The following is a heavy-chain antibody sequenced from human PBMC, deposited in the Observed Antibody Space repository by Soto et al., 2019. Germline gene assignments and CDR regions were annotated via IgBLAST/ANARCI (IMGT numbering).Heavy chain of an antibody. V-gene: IGHV4-30-4*01. D-gene: IGHD2-15*01. CDR2: IYYSGST. CDR1: GGSISSGDYY. CDR3: ASRGTTTYCSGGSCYARGFDY. Sequence: QVQLQESGPGLVKPSQTLSLTCTVSGGSISSGDYYWSWIRQPPGKGLEWIGYIYYSGSTYYNPSLKSRVTMSVQTSKHQSSLKLSSVTAADPAVYYCASRGTTTYCSGGSCYARGFDYWGQGTLVTVSS. J-gene: IGHJ4*02.